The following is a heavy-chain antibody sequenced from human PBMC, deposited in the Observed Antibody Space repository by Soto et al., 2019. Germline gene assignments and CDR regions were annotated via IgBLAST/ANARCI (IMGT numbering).Heavy chain of an antibody. Sequence: SAKVSCKTCGYIFNNYFIHFVLQASGRGLERMGWIKPNNGRTTLAAKFQDRVTITADKSTSTAYLELRTLTSEDTAVYYCARGLDQAPVGLPLYTWGWGTLVAVSS. CDR2: IKPNNGRT. V-gene: IGHV1-2*02. CDR1: GYIFNNYF. D-gene: IGHD1-26*01. J-gene: IGHJ5*02. CDR3: ARGLDQAPVGLPLYT.